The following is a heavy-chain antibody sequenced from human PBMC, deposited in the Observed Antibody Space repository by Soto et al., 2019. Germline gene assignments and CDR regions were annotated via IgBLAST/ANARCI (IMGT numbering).Heavy chain of an antibody. D-gene: IGHD2-2*01. V-gene: IGHV1-3*01. CDR3: AREFSTYYYGMDV. Sequence: GAAVKVSCKASGYTFTSYAMHWVRQAPGQRREWMGWINAGNGNTKYSQKFQGRVTITRDTSASTAYMELSSLRSEDTAVYYCAREFSTYYYGMDVWGQGTTVTVSS. J-gene: IGHJ6*02. CDR1: GYTFTSYA. CDR2: INAGNGNT.